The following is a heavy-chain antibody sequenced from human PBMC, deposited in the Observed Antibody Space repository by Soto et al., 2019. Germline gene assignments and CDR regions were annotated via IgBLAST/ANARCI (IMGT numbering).Heavy chain of an antibody. V-gene: IGHV6-1*01. J-gene: IGHJ5*02. CDR1: GDSVSSNSAA. D-gene: IGHD6-13*01. CDR2: TYYRSKWYN. Sequence: HTLSLTCAISGDSVSSNSAAWNWIRQSPSRGLEWLGRTYYRSKWYNDYAVSVKSRITINPDTSKNQFSLQLNSVTPEDTAVYYCARDRSSSWLQTKNWFDPWGQGTLVTVSS. CDR3: ARDRSSSWLQTKNWFDP.